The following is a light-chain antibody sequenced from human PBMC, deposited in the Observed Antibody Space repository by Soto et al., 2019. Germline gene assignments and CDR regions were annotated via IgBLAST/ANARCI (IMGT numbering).Light chain of an antibody. Sequence: DIQMTQSQSCRSASVVGRVTIACQASQNIYNYLNWYQYKPGKAPKLLIYAASSLQSGVPSRFSGSGSETDFTLTISSLQPEDFATYSCQQSYNTTWTFGQGTKVDTK. CDR3: QQSYNTTWT. CDR2: AAS. V-gene: IGKV1-39*01. CDR1: QNIYNY. J-gene: IGKJ1*01.